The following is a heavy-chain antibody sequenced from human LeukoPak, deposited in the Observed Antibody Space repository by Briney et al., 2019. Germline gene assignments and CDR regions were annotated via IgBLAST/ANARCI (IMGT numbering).Heavy chain of an antibody. CDR1: GGTFSSYA. CDR3: AISPDSYCGGDCYPEFDY. V-gene: IGHV1-69*06. Sequence: GASVKVSCKASGGTFSSYAISWVRQAPGQGLEWMGGIIPIFGTANYAQKFQGRVTITADKSTSTAYMELSSLRSEDTAVYYCAISPDSYCGGDCYPEFDYWGQGTLVTVSS. J-gene: IGHJ4*02. CDR2: IIPIFGTA. D-gene: IGHD2-21*02.